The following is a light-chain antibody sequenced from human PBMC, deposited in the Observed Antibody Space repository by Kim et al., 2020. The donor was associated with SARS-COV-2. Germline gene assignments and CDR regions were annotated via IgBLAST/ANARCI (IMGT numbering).Light chain of an antibody. CDR2: EDS. J-gene: IGLJ3*02. CDR1: KLGDKY. CDR3: QAWDSSTGV. Sequence: VAPGQTASIACSGDKLGDKYVCWYQQKPGQSPVRVIYEDSRRPSGIPERFLGSNSGNSATLTISGTQAMDEADYYCQAWDSSTGVFGGGTQLTVL. V-gene: IGLV3-1*01.